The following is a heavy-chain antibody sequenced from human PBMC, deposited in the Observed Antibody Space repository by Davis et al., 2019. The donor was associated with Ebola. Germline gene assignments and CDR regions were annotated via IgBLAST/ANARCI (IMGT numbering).Heavy chain of an antibody. CDR3: AKEIRPNDY. J-gene: IGHJ4*02. CDR2: ISRTGART. V-gene: IGHV3-23*01. CDR1: GFTFRSYT. Sequence: GESLKISCAASGFTFRSYTMSWVRQAPGKGLEWVSSISRTGARTYFADSVKGRFTISRDDSKNTLYLQMNSLGVEDTAVYYCAKEIRPNDYWGQGTLVTVSS.